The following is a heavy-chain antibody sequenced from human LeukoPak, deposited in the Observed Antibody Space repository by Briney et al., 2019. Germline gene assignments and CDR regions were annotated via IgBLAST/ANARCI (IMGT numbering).Heavy chain of an antibody. J-gene: IGHJ4*02. V-gene: IGHV3-7*05. CDR1: GCTFSNYW. CDR2: MDQEGSEK. CDR3: ARAGYSRGWFAYY. Sequence: GGSLRLSCAASGCTFSNYWMSWVRQAPGKGLEWVANMDQEGSEKYYVDSVKGRFTISRDNAKNSLYLQMNTLSAEDTAIYYCARAGYSRGWFAYYWGQGALVTVSS. D-gene: IGHD6-19*01.